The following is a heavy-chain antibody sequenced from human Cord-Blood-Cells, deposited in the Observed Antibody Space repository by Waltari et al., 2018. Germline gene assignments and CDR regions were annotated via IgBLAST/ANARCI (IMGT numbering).Heavy chain of an antibody. CDR2: IIPILGIA. V-gene: IGHV1-69*09. CDR1: AGTLRSYV. J-gene: IGHJ4*02. D-gene: IGHD6-13*01. Sequence: QAQLVQSGAEVKKPGSPAKVSCKAFAGTLRSYVTSFVRQAAGQGLEGMGRIIPILGIANYAQKCQGRVTITADKSTSTAYMELSSLRSEDTAVYYCAIDPGIAAAADYWGQGTLVTVSS. CDR3: AIDPGIAAAADY.